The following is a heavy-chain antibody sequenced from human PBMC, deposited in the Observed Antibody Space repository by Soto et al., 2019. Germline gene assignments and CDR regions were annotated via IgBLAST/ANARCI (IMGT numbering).Heavy chain of an antibody. V-gene: IGHV1-18*01. D-gene: IGHD1-1*01. CDR1: GYDCTTYG. CDR3: ARRRYGDY. J-gene: IGHJ4*02. Sequence: QVNLVQYGAEVKKPGASVKVSCKGSGYDCTTYGITWVRQAPGQGLEWMAWISAHNGNTDYAQKLQGRVTVTRDSSTRTAYMELRSLRSDDTAVYYCARRRYGDYWGQGALVTVSS. CDR2: ISAHNGNT.